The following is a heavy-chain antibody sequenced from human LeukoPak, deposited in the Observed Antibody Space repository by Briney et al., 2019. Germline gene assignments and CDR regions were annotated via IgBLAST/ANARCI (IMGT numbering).Heavy chain of an antibody. D-gene: IGHD3-22*01. Sequence: ASVKVSCKVSGYTLTELSMHWVRQAPGKGREWMGGFDPEDGETIYAQKFQGRVTMTEDTSTDTAYMELSSLRSEYTAVYYCATLIYYDSSGHRGAFDYWGQGTLVTVSS. CDR2: FDPEDGET. CDR1: GYTLTELS. CDR3: ATLIYYDSSGHRGAFDY. J-gene: IGHJ4*02. V-gene: IGHV1-24*01.